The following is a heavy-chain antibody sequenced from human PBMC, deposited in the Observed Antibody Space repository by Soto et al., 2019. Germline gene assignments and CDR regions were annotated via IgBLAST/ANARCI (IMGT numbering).Heavy chain of an antibody. J-gene: IGHJ2*01. CDR1: GGSISSFY. D-gene: IGHD3-16*01. Sequence: QVQLQESGPGLVKPSETLSLTCTVSGGSISSFYWSWLRQPAGKGLEWIGRIYTSGSTNYNPSLKSRVTMSVDTSKNQFSRRLSSVTAADTAVYYCARVLQGVGYFDLWGRGTLVTVSS. CDR3: ARVLQGVGYFDL. CDR2: IYTSGST. V-gene: IGHV4-4*07.